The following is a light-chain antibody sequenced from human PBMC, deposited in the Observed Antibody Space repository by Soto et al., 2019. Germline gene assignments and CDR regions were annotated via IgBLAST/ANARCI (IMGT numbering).Light chain of an antibody. Sequence: QSALTQRPSASGSPGQSVTISCTGTSSDVGGYNYVSWYQHHPGKAPKLVIYEVSKRPSGVPDRFSGSKSGNTASLTVSGLQAEDEADYYCSSYAGSTCFVFGTGTKLTVL. V-gene: IGLV2-8*01. J-gene: IGLJ1*01. CDR1: SSDVGGYNY. CDR2: EVS. CDR3: SSYAGSTCFV.